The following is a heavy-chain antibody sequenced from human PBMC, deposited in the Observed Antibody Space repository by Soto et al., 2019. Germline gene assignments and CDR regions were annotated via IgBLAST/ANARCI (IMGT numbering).Heavy chain of an antibody. V-gene: IGHV3-7*05. D-gene: IGHD2-8*01. CDR3: ARAVGCTNGVCYPSPVDFPLDV. Sequence: GGSLRLSCAASGFTFSSYWMSWVRQAPGKGLEWVANIKQDGSEKYYVDSVKGRFTISRDNAKNSLYLQMNSLRAEDTAVYYCARAVGCTNGVCYPSPVDFPLDVWGQGTTVTVSS. CDR2: IKQDGSEK. CDR1: GFTFSSYW. J-gene: IGHJ6*02.